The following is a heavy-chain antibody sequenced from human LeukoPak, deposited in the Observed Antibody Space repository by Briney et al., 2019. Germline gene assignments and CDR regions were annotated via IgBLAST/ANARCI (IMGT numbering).Heavy chain of an antibody. CDR3: ARDGSGLRYMDV. Sequence: PSETLSLTCTVSGGSISSSSYYWGWLRQPPGKGLEWIVSIYYSGSTYYNPSLKSRVTISVDTSKNQFSLKLSSVTAADPAVYSCARDGSGLRYMDVWGKGTTVTVSS. D-gene: IGHD6-19*01. CDR1: GGSISSSSYY. CDR2: IYYSGST. J-gene: IGHJ6*03. V-gene: IGHV4-39*07.